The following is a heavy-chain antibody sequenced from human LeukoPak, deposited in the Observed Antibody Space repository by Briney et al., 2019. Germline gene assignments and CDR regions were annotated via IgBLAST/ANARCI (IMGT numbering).Heavy chain of an antibody. CDR1: GFTFTNAW. Sequence: GGSLRLSCAASGFTFTNAWTSWVRQAPGKGLEWVGRIKSRTDGGTTDYAAPVKGRFTISRHDSKNTLYLQMNSLKTEDTAVYYCTGPDSFDYWGQGTLVTVSS. V-gene: IGHV3-15*01. CDR3: TGPDSFDY. J-gene: IGHJ4*02. CDR2: IKSRTDGGTT. D-gene: IGHD2-21*02.